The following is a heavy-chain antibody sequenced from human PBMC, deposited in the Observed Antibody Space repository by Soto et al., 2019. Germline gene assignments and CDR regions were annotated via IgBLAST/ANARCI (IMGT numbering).Heavy chain of an antibody. D-gene: IGHD3-9*01. J-gene: IGHJ4*02. Sequence: QVQLVQSGAEVKKPGSSVKVSCRASGGTFSSYTISWVRQAPGQGLEWMGRIIPILGIPHYAQKFQGRVTITADISTSTAYMELSSLRSEDTAVYDCARGDDILTGSDYGGQGTLVTVSS. CDR2: IIPILGIP. CDR1: GGTFSSYT. CDR3: ARGDDILTGSDY. V-gene: IGHV1-69*02.